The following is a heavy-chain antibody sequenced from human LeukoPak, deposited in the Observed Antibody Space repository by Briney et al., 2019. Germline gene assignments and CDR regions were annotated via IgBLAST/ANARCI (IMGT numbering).Heavy chain of an antibody. CDR2: IIPIFGTA. Sequence: GASVKVSCKASGGTFSSYAISWVRQAPGQGLEWMGGIIPIFGTANYAQKFQGRVTITADESTSTAYMELSSLRSEDTAVYYCARSKDYDFWSGYRNWFDPWGPRTRVTVSS. V-gene: IGHV1-69*13. CDR3: ARSKDYDFWSGYRNWFDP. J-gene: IGHJ5*02. D-gene: IGHD3-3*01. CDR1: GGTFSSYA.